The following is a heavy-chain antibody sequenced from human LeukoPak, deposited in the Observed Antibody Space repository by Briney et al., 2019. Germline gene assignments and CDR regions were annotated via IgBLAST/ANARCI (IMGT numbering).Heavy chain of an antibody. CDR1: GGSISSYY. Sequence: SETLSLTCTVSGGSISSYYWSWIRQPAGKGLEWIGRIYSTGSTNYNPSLKSRVTMSVDTSRNQFSLRLRSVTAADTAVYYCARQIASAGTAGFDFWGQGALVTVSS. D-gene: IGHD6-13*01. CDR2: IYSTGST. J-gene: IGHJ4*02. V-gene: IGHV4-4*07. CDR3: ARQIASAGTAGFDF.